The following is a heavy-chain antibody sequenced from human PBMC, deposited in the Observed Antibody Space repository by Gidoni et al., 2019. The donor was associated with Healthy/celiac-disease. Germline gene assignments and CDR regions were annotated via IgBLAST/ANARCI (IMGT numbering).Heavy chain of an antibody. V-gene: IGHV2-26*01. CDR1: GFPLTHARMG. Sequence: QVTLKESGPVLVKPTAPLTLTCPVSGFPLTHARMGVSLIRQPPGKALEWLAHIFSNDEKSYSTSLKSRLTISKDTSKSQVVLTMTNMDPVDTATYYCARITGSLAAAGIFDYWGQGTLVTVSS. CDR2: IFSNDEK. CDR3: ARITGSLAAAGIFDY. D-gene: IGHD6-13*01. J-gene: IGHJ4*02.